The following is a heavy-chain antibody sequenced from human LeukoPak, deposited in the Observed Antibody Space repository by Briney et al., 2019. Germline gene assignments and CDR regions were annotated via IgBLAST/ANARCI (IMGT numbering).Heavy chain of an antibody. Sequence: GGSLRLSCAASAFTFSTYWMSWVRQAPGKGLEWVANIKEDGSEINYVDSVKGRFTISRDNAKNSLYLEMNSLRVEDTAVYYCARDRGYSSFDYWGQGTLVTVSS. V-gene: IGHV3-7*01. CDR3: ARDRGYSSFDY. D-gene: IGHD3-22*01. CDR1: AFTFSTYW. CDR2: IKEDGSEI. J-gene: IGHJ4*02.